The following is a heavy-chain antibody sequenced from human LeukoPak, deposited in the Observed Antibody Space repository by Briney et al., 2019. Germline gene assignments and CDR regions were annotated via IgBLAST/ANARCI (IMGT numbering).Heavy chain of an antibody. J-gene: IGHJ3*02. CDR2: IRSKAYGGTT. CDR1: GFTFGDYA. D-gene: IGHD1-26*01. Sequence: GGSLRLSCTASGFTFGDYAMSWVRQAPGKGLEWVGFIRSKAYGGTTEYAASVRGRFTISRDDSKSIAYLQMNSLKTEDTAVYYCTRDLHTWVGTTIDAFDIWGQGTMVTVSS. CDR3: TRDLHTWVGTTIDAFDI. V-gene: IGHV3-49*04.